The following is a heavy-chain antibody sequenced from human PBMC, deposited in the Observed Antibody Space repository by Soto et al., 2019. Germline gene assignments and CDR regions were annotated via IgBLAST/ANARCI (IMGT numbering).Heavy chain of an antibody. CDR2: ILYLGSS. J-gene: IGHJ5*02. D-gene: IGHD3-3*02. V-gene: IGHV4-39*01. CDR1: GDSIISSDFY. CDR3: ARHSLALRKNNWFDP. Sequence: SETLSLTCTVSGDSIISSDFYWGWVRQPPGKGLEWIGSILYLGSSYYNPSLKSRVTMSVDTSKNQFSLRLRSMTAADTALYFCARHSLALRKNNWFDPWGQGIMVTVSS.